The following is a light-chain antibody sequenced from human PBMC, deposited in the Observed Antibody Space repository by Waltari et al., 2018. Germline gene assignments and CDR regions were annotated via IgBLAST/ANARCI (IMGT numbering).Light chain of an antibody. J-gene: IGKJ5*01. CDR3: QQYYDYPIN. CDR1: QSISGW. CDR2: DAS. Sequence: DIQMTQTPSTLSASVGDRVTITCRASQSISGWLAWYQQKPGKAPKLLIFDASKLESGVPSRFSGSGFGTEFALTISGLQPDDFATYYCQQYYDYPINFGQGTRL. V-gene: IGKV1-5*01.